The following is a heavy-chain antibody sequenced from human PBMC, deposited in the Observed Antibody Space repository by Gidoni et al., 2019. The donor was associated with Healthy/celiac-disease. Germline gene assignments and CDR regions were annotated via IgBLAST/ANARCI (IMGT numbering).Heavy chain of an antibody. J-gene: IGHJ4*02. V-gene: IGHV4-38-2*02. Sequence: QVQLQESCPGLVNPSESLSLTCAVSVYSISSGSYWGWIRQPPGKGLEWIGSIYHSGSTYYNPSLKSRVTISVDTSKNQFSLKLSSVTAADTAVYYCAREDTAQTHDFWSGYPDYWGQGTLVTVSS. CDR2: IYHSGST. D-gene: IGHD3-3*01. CDR3: AREDTAQTHDFWSGYPDY. CDR1: VYSISSGSY.